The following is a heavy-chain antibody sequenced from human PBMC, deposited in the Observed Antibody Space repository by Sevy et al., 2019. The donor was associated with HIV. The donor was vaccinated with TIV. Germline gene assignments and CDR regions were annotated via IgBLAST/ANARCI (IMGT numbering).Heavy chain of an antibody. Sequence: GGSLRLSCSASGFTISSFWMHWVRQVPGKGLMWVSRISNDGRSSRYADSVKGRFTISRDNAKNSLSLQMNSLRAEDTAVYYCVRDRYYDSSGQDAFDIWGQGTMVTVSS. CDR3: VRDRYYDSSGQDAFDI. CDR1: GFTISSFW. V-gene: IGHV3-74*01. D-gene: IGHD3-22*01. J-gene: IGHJ3*02. CDR2: ISNDGRSS.